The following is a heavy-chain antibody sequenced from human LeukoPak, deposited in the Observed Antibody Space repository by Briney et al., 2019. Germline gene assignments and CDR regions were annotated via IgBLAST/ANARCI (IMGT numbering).Heavy chain of an antibody. J-gene: IGHJ5*02. CDR2: INHAGNT. CDR1: GGSFNDYY. D-gene: IGHD3-10*01. Sequence: PSETLSLTCGVYGGSFNDYYWSWIRQPPGKGLEWIGEINHAGNTNYNPSLKSRVSMSVDGSKSQVSLHLNSVTAADTAVYYCARSHGAGLQWFDTWGQGTPVTVSS. CDR3: ARSHGAGLQWFDT. V-gene: IGHV4-34*01.